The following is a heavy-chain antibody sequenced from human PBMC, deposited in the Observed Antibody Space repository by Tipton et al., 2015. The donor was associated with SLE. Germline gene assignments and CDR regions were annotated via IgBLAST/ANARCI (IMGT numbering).Heavy chain of an antibody. CDR3: ARTLAAAGTDYYYYMDV. D-gene: IGHD6-13*01. Sequence: TLSLTCTVSGGSISSYYWSWIRQPPGKGLEWIGYIYYSGSTNYNPSLKSRVTISVDTSKNQFSLKLSSVTAADTAVYYCARTLAAAGTDYYYYMDVWGKGTTVTVSS. CDR2: IYYSGST. V-gene: IGHV4-59*01. CDR1: GGSISSYY. J-gene: IGHJ6*03.